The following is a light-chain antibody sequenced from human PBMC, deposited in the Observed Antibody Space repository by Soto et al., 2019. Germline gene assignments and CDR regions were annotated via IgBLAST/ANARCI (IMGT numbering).Light chain of an antibody. J-gene: IGLJ3*02. CDR2: SDN. CDR1: NSNIGRNT. Sequence: QSVLTQPPSASGTPGQRVTISCSGSNSNIGRNTVNWYQQFPGAAPNLLIHSDNQRPSGVPDRFSGYRSGTSASLAISGLQSEDEADYYCAAWDESPNVPVFGGGTKLTVL. V-gene: IGLV1-44*01. CDR3: AAWDESPNVPV.